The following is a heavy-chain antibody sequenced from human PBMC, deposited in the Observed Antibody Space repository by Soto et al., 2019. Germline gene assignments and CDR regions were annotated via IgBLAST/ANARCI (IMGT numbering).Heavy chain of an antibody. Sequence: GGSLRLSCAASGFTFSNSWMHWVRQVSGKGLEWVSSVSGSGGFTYYADSVKGRFTISRDNSKNTLYLQMNSLRAEDTAIYYCAKVGEEDYYDSSGYFDYWGQGTLVTVSS. CDR3: AKVGEEDYYDSSGYFDY. D-gene: IGHD3-22*01. J-gene: IGHJ4*02. V-gene: IGHV3-23*01. CDR2: VSGSGGFT. CDR1: GFTFSNSW.